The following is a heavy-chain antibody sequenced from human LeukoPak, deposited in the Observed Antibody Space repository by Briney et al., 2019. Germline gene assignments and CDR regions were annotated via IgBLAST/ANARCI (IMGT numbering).Heavy chain of an antibody. CDR2: FSSSGSTI. CDR3: ARDFQGYWNQDAFAI. CDR1: GLTFSDLY. Sequence: GGSMTLSCAASGLTFSDLYMRWIRQAAGRGLEWVSYFSSSGSTIYHADSLMRRFTISRDNTKSSLYLQMSSLRAEDTAVYNCARDFQGYWNQDAFAIWGQGTMVTVSS. D-gene: IGHD1-1*01. V-gene: IGHV3-11*04. J-gene: IGHJ3*02.